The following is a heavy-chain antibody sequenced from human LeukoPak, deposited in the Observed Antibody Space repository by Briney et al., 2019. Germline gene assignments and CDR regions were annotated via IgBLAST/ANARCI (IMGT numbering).Heavy chain of an antibody. Sequence: SETLSVTCTVSGDSISSSTDYWGWIRQPPGKGLEWIGNIYHSGSTYFNPSLKSRVTISVDTSKNQFSLKLNSVTAADTAVYYCARDFRGPGLWYFDPWSRGTLVTVSS. CDR3: ARDFRGPGLWYFDP. CDR2: IYHSGST. CDR1: GDSISSSTDY. V-gene: IGHV4-39*07. J-gene: IGHJ2*01.